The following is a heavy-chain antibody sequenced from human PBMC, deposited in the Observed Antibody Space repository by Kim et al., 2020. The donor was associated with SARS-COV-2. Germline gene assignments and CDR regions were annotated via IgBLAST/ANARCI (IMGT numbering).Heavy chain of an antibody. CDR3: ARLKYGSGSYY. V-gene: IGHV4-39*01. J-gene: IGHJ4*02. CDR2: T. Sequence: TYYNPSLKSRVTISVDTSKNQFSLKLSSVTAADTAVYYCARLKYGSGSYYWGQGTLVTVSS. D-gene: IGHD3-10*01.